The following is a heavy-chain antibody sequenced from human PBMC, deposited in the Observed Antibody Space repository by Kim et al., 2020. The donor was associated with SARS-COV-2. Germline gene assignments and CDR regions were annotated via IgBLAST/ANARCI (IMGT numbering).Heavy chain of an antibody. D-gene: IGHD2-2*01. V-gene: IGHV4-61*02. Sequence: SETLSLTCTVSGGSISSGSYYWSWIRQPAGKGLEWIGRIYTSGSTNYNPSLKSRVTISVDTSKNQFSLKLSSVTAADTAVYYCACQIVPPNYYYYGMDVWGQGTTVTVSS. CDR2: IYTSGST. J-gene: IGHJ6*02. CDR1: GGSISSGSYY. CDR3: ACQIVPPNYYYYGMDV.